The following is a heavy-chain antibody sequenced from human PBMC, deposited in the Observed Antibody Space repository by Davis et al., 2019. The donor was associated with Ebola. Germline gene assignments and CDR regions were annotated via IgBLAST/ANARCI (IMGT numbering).Heavy chain of an antibody. Sequence: ASVKVSCKASGYTFTSYDINWVRQATGQGLEWMGWMNPNSGNTGYAQKFQGRVTMTRNTSISTAYMELSSLRSEDTAVYYCARVVNYDFWSGSWFDPWGQGTLVTVSS. CDR2: MNPNSGNT. CDR3: ARVVNYDFWSGSWFDP. CDR1: GYTFTSYD. V-gene: IGHV1-8*01. D-gene: IGHD3-3*01. J-gene: IGHJ5*02.